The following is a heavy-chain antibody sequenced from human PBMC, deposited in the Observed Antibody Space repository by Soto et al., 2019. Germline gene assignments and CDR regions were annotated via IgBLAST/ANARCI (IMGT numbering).Heavy chain of an antibody. CDR3: AKDIGGGWYYFDY. J-gene: IGHJ4*02. CDR2: ISGSDLST. CDR1: GFTFSNCA. Sequence: EVQVLESGGGLVQPGGSLRLSCAASGFTFSNCAMSWVRQAPGKGLEWVSTISGSDLSTYYADSVKGRFTISRDNSKNTLYLHINSLRAEDTALYYCAKDIGGGWYYFDYWGQGTLVTVSS. V-gene: IGHV3-23*01. D-gene: IGHD6-19*01.